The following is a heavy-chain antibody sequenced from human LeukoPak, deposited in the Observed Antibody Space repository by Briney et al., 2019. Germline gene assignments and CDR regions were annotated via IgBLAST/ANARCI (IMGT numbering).Heavy chain of an antibody. CDR3: ARDKRVAVAGTYIYYYYMDV. CDR2: IYYSGST. J-gene: IGHJ6*03. V-gene: IGHV4-39*07. CDR1: GGSISSSSYY. D-gene: IGHD6-19*01. Sequence: SETLSLTCTVSGGSISSSSYYWGWIRQPPGKGMEWIGSIYYSGSTYYNPSLKSRATISVGTSKNQFSLKLSSVTAADTAVYYCARDKRVAVAGTYIYYYYMDVWGNGTTVTISS.